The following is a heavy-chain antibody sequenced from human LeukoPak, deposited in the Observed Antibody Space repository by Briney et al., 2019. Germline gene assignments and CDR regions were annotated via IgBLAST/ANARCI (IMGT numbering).Heavy chain of an antibody. CDR2: ISRSSVTI. CDR1: GFTFSDFS. V-gene: IGHV3-48*01. D-gene: IGHD2-21*02. Sequence: GGSLRLSCAASGFTFSDFSMNWVRQAPGKGLEWVSYISRSSVTIYYADSVKGRFTISRDNSKNTLYLQMNSLRAEDTAVYYCAKGRLYCGGDCYAPDAFDIWGQGTMVTVSS. J-gene: IGHJ3*02. CDR3: AKGRLYCGGDCYAPDAFDI.